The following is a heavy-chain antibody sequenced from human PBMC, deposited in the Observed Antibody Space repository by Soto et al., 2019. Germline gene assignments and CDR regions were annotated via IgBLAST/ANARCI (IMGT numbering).Heavy chain of an antibody. V-gene: IGHV1-69*01. J-gene: IGHJ6*02. D-gene: IGHD2-2*01. CDR2: IIPIFGTA. CDR3: GREIGWYCSSTSCYYYYYGMDV. CDR1: GGTFSSYA. Sequence: QVQLVQSGAEVKKPGSSVKVSCKASGGTFSSYAISWVRQAPGQGLEWMGGIIPIFGTANYAHKFQGRVTITADESTSTAYMELSSLRSEDTAVYYCGREIGWYCSSTSCYYYYYGMDVWGQGTKVTGSS.